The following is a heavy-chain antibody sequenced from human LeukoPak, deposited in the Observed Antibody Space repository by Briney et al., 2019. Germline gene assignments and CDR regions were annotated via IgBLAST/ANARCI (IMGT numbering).Heavy chain of an antibody. CDR2: ISSSGSTI. D-gene: IGHD3-22*01. CDR1: GFTFSGYA. J-gene: IGHJ5*02. Sequence: GGSLRLSCAASGFTFSGYAMNWVRQAPGKGLEWVSYISSSGSTIYYADSVKGRFTISRDNAKNSLYLQMNSLRAEDTAVYYCARERYYYDSSGYSNWFDPWGQGTLVTVSS. CDR3: ARERYYYDSSGYSNWFDP. V-gene: IGHV3-48*03.